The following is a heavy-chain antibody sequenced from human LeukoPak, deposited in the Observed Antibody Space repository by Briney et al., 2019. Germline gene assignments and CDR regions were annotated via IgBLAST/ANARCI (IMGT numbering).Heavy chain of an antibody. CDR2: ISGSGGST. Sequence: GGSLRLSCAASGFTFSSYAMSWVRQAPGKGLDGVSAISGSGGSTYYADSVKGRFTISRDNSKNTLYLQMNSLRAEDTAVYYCAKNGGDIVVVPAAMSFDYWGQGTLVTVSS. D-gene: IGHD2-2*01. V-gene: IGHV3-23*01. CDR3: AKNGGDIVVVPAAMSFDY. CDR1: GFTFSSYA. J-gene: IGHJ4*02.